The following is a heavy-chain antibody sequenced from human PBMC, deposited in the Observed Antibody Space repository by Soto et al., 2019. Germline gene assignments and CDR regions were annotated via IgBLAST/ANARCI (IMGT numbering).Heavy chain of an antibody. Sequence: GSLRLSCAASGFTFSGSAMHWVRQASGKGLEWVGRIRSKANSYATAYAASVKGRFTISRDDSKNTAYLQMNSLKTEDTAVYYCTRHPYDSSGYPLWDFDYWGQGTLVTVSS. CDR3: TRHPYDSSGYPLWDFDY. J-gene: IGHJ4*02. CDR2: IRSKANSYAT. D-gene: IGHD3-22*01. V-gene: IGHV3-73*01. CDR1: GFTFSGSA.